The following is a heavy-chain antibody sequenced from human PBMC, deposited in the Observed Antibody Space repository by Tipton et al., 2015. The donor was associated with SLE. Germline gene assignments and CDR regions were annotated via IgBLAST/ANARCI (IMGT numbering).Heavy chain of an antibody. Sequence: TLSLTCAVYGGSFSGYYWSWIRQPPGKGLEWIGEINHSGSTNYNPSLKSRVTISVDTSKNQFSLKLSSVTAADTAAYYCARVLRTIFGVAPGWFDPWGQGTLVTVSS. CDR3: ARVLRTIFGVAPGWFDP. D-gene: IGHD3-3*01. J-gene: IGHJ5*02. V-gene: IGHV4-34*01. CDR2: INHSGST. CDR1: GGSFSGYY.